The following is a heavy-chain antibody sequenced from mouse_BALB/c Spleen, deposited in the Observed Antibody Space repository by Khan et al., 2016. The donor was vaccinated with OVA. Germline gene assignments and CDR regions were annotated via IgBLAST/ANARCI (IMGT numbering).Heavy chain of an antibody. J-gene: IGHJ1*01. D-gene: IGHD2-1*01. Sequence: QIQLVQSGPELKKPGETVKISCKASGYTFTNYRMNWMKQAPGKGLKWMGWINTYTGQPTYADAFKGRFAFSLETSASTAYLQINSLKNEDMATXFCARETTYWYFDVWGAGTTVTVSS. CDR3: ARETTYWYFDV. CDR1: GYTFTNYR. CDR2: INTYTGQP. V-gene: IGHV9-1*02.